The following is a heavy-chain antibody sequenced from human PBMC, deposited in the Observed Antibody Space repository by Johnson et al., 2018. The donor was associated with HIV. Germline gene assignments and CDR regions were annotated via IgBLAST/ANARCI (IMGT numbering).Heavy chain of an antibody. Sequence: VQLVESGGGLVQPGGSLRLSCAASGFTFSSYAMSWVRQAPGKGLEWVSAISGSGGSTSYADSVKARFTISSDNSKNTLYLQMNSLRAEDTAVYYCAKGGSYYVNAFDIWGQGTMVTVSS. CDR3: AKGGSYYVNAFDI. CDR2: ISGSGGST. CDR1: GFTFSSYA. J-gene: IGHJ3*02. V-gene: IGHV3-23*04. D-gene: IGHD1-26*01.